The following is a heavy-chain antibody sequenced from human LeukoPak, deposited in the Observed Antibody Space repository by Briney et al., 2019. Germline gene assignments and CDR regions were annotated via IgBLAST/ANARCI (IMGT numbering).Heavy chain of an antibody. CDR3: SRDATGDH. CDR2: SRNRAKSYTT. V-gene: IGHV3-72*01. Sequence: PGESLKISCKGSGYSFTSYWIGWVRQAPGKGLEWVGRSRNRAKSYTTDYAASVKGRFTISRDDSKSTLYLQMNSLETEDTAVYYCSRDATGDHWGQGTLVSVSS. CDR1: GYSFTSYW. J-gene: IGHJ4*02.